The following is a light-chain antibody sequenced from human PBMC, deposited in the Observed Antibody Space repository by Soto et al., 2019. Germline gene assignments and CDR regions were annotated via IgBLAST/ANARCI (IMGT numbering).Light chain of an antibody. V-gene: IGKV3-20*01. CDR2: GAS. J-gene: IGKJ5*01. Sequence: ELVLPQSPCTLSLSPGERATLSCVASQRVNSNYLAWYQQRPGQPPRLLISGASSRATDTPDRFSGSGSGTDFTLTIAGLEPADSAVYYCQQYSSSPITFGQGTRLEIK. CDR3: QQYSSSPIT. CDR1: QRVNSNY.